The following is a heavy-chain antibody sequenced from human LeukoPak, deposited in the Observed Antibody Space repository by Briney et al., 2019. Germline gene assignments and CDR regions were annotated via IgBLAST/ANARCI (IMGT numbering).Heavy chain of an antibody. J-gene: IGHJ6*03. V-gene: IGHV5-51*01. Sequence: GESLKISCKGSGYSFTSYWIGWVRPMPGKGLEWMGIIYPGDSDTRYSPSFQGQVTISADKSISTAYLQWSSLKASDTAMYYCARHANPLYDFWRGFGYMDVWGKGTTVTVSS. CDR2: IYPGDSDT. CDR3: ARHANPLYDFWRGFGYMDV. D-gene: IGHD3-3*01. CDR1: GYSFTSYW.